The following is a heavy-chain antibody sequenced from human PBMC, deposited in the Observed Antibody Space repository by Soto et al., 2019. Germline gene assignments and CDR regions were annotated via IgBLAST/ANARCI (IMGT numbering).Heavy chain of an antibody. Sequence: QVQLQESGPGLVKPSQTLSLTCTVSGGSISSGDYYWSWIRQPPGKGLEWIGYIYYSGSTYYNPSLKSRVTISVDTSKNQFSLKLSSVTAADTAVYYCARGGGDSGYDFGWFDPWGQGTLVTVSS. CDR2: IYYSGST. J-gene: IGHJ5*02. D-gene: IGHD5-12*01. CDR3: ARGGGDSGYDFGWFDP. CDR1: GGSISSGDYY. V-gene: IGHV4-30-4*01.